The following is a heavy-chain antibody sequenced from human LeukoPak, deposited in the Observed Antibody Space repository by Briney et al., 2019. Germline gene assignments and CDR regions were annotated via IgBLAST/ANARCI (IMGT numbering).Heavy chain of an antibody. CDR3: ARGVQLTFDY. CDR1: GFTFSSYV. Sequence: PGGSLRLSCEASGFTFSSYVMHWVRQAPGKGLEWVAVISYDGSNKYYADSVKGRFTISRDNSKNTLYLQMNSLRAEDTAVYYCARGVQLTFDYWGQGTLVTVSS. D-gene: IGHD5-18*01. CDR2: ISYDGSNK. V-gene: IGHV3-30*04. J-gene: IGHJ4*02.